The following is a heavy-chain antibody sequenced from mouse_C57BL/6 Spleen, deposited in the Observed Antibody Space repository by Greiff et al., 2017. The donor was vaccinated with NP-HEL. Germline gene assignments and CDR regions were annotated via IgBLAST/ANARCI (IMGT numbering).Heavy chain of an antibody. CDR2: ISSGGDYI. J-gene: IGHJ3*01. Sequence: DVKLQESGEGLVKPGGSLKLSCAASGFTFSSYAMSWVRQTPEKRLEWVAYISSGGDYIYYADTVKGRFTISRDNARNTLYLQMSSLKSEDTAMYYCTAYDYDGAYWGQGTLVTVSA. CDR1: GFTFSSYA. V-gene: IGHV5-9-1*02. D-gene: IGHD2-4*01. CDR3: TAYDYDGAY.